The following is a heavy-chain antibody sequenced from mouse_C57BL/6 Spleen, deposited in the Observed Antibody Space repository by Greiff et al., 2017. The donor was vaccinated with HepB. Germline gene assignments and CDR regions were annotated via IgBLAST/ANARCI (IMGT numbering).Heavy chain of an antibody. J-gene: IGHJ1*03. CDR3: ARDYYGSRSDWYFDV. CDR1: GYTFTSYW. CDR2: IDPSDSYT. Sequence: QVQLQQPGAELVRPGTSVKLSCKASGYTFTSYWMHWVKQRPGQGLEWIGVIDPSDSYTNYNQKFKGKATLTVDTSSSTAYMQLSSLTSEDSAVYYCARDYYGSRSDWYFDVWGTGTTVTVSS. V-gene: IGHV1-59*01. D-gene: IGHD1-1*01.